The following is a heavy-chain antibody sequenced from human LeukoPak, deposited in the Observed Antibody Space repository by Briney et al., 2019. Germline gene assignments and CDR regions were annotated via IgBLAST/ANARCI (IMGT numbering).Heavy chain of an antibody. CDR3: TREFGSAFGP. V-gene: IGHV4-59*01. CDR2: ISYSGNT. D-gene: IGHD3-10*01. CDR1: GGSTSGYF. J-gene: IGHJ5*02. Sequence: PSETLSLTCTVSGGSTSGYFWSWIRQPPGKGLEWIGYISYSGNTNHNPSLKSRVTISLDTSKNQFSLKVRSVTAADTAVYYCTREFGSAFGPWGQGTLVTVSS.